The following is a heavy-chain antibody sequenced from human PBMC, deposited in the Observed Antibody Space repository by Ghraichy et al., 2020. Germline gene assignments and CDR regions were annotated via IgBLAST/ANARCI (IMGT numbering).Heavy chain of an antibody. Sequence: GGSLRLSCAASGFAFSGYHMSWIRQAPGKGLEWLSYMTNGGSTIDYADSVKGRFTISRDNAKNSQYLQMNSLRAEDTAVYYCARDRLSVSTPLYFDLWGRGTLVTVSS. D-gene: IGHD3-16*01. CDR3: ARDRLSVSTPLYFDL. V-gene: IGHV3-11*01. CDR1: GFAFSGYH. J-gene: IGHJ2*01. CDR2: MTNGGSTI.